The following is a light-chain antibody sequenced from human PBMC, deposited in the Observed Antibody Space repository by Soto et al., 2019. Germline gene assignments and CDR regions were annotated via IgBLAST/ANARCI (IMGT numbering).Light chain of an antibody. CDR3: QQYHSYWT. J-gene: IGKJ1*01. V-gene: IGKV1-5*03. CDR1: QSISSW. CDR2: KAS. Sequence: DIQMTQSPSTLSASVGDRVTITCRASQSISSWLAWYQQKPGKAPKLLIYKASSLESRVPSRFSGSGSGTQFTLTISSLQTDDFETYYCQQYHSYWTFGQGTKVEIK.